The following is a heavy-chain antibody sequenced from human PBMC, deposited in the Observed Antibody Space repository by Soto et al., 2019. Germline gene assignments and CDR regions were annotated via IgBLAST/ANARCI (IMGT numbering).Heavy chain of an antibody. CDR3: AREGIAVAATYYFDF. D-gene: IGHD6-19*01. J-gene: IGHJ4*02. V-gene: IGHV5-51*01. CDR2: IYPGDSDT. Sequence: PGESLKISCKGSGYSFANYWIGWVRQMPGKGLEWMGIIYPGDSDTRYSPSFQGQVTISADKSISTAYLQWSSLRASDTAVYYCAREGIAVAATYYFDFWGQGILVTVSS. CDR1: GYSFANYW.